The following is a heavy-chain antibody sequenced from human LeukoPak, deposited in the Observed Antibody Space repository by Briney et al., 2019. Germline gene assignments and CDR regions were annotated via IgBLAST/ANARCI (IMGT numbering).Heavy chain of an antibody. V-gene: IGHV3-66*01. Sequence: PGGSLRLSCEASGFNVRDYFMGWVRQAPGKGLEWVSIIYIMGLTYYTDSVKGRFTISRDSSKNTLYLQMNSLGVEDTAVYYCARDRDRHDAFDVWGQGITVSVSS. CDR1: GFNVRDYF. J-gene: IGHJ3*01. CDR2: IYIMGLT. CDR3: ARDRDRHDAFDV.